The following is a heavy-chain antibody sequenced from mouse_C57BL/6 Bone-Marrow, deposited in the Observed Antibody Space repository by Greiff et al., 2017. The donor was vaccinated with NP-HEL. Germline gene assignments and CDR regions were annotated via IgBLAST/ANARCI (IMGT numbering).Heavy chain of an antibody. J-gene: IGHJ3*01. Sequence: QVQLQQPGAELVKPGASVKMSCKASGYTFTSYWITWVKQRPGQGLEWIGDIYPGSGSTNYNEKFKGKATLTVDTSSSPAYMQLSSLTSEDSAVYYCACNYAALFAYWGQGTLVTVSA. CDR2: IYPGSGST. CDR1: GYTFTSYW. CDR3: ACNYAALFAY. V-gene: IGHV1-55*01. D-gene: IGHD2-1*01.